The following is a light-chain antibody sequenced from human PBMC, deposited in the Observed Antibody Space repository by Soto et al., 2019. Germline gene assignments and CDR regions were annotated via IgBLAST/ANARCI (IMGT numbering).Light chain of an antibody. V-gene: IGLV2-14*01. J-gene: IGLJ1*01. Sequence: QSALAQPASVSGSPGQSIAISCTGISSDVGAYNYVSWYQQYPGKAPKLIIFDVSNRPSGVSNRFSGSKSGDTASLTISGLKAEDEADYFCKSYTTGSTYVFGTGTKVTVL. CDR1: SSDVGAYNY. CDR2: DVS. CDR3: KSYTTGSTYV.